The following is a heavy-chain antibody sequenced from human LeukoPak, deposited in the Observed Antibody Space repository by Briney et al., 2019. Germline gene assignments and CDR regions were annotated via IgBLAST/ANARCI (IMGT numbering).Heavy chain of an antibody. CDR2: INPNSGGT. D-gene: IGHD3-22*01. CDR1: GYTFTSYA. V-gene: IGHV1-2*02. J-gene: IGHJ4*02. Sequence: ASVKVSCKASGYTFTSYAMNWVRQAPGQGLEWMGWINPNSGGTNYAQKFQGRVTMTEDTSTDTAYMELSSLKSEDTAVYYCATANSRYYDSSGYYYWGQGTLVTVSS. CDR3: ATANSRYYDSSGYYY.